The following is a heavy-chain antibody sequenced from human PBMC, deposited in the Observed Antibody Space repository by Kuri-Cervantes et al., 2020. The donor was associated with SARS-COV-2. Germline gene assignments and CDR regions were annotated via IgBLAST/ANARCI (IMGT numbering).Heavy chain of an antibody. V-gene: IGHV5-51*01. J-gene: IGHJ6*03. D-gene: IGHD4-17*01. CDR2: IYPGDSDT. CDR1: GYSFTTYW. Sequence: GGSLRLSCKGSGYSFTTYWIGWVRQMPGKGLEWMGIIYPGDSDTRYSPSFQGQVTISADKSISTAFLQWRSLKASDTAIYYCARRAYGEQVDYYYMDVWGEGTTVTVSS. CDR3: ARRAYGEQVDYYYMDV.